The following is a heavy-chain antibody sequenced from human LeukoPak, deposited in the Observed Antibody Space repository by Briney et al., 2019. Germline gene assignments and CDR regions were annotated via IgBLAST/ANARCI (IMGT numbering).Heavy chain of an antibody. V-gene: IGHV1-2*02. CDR3: ARGPQWRGDSYYMDV. J-gene: IGHJ6*03. D-gene: IGHD6-19*01. Sequence: ASVKVSCKASEYTFTGYYLHWVRQSPGQALEWMGWINPNTGYTNHAQKFQGRVTMTRDTSISTAYIELSSLRSEDTAVYYCARGPQWRGDSYYMDVWGRGTTVTVSS. CDR2: INPNTGYT. CDR1: EYTFTGYY.